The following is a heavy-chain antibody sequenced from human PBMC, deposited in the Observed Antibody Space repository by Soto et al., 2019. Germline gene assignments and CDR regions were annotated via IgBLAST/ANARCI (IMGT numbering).Heavy chain of an antibody. D-gene: IGHD3-3*01. CDR1: GGSISGSYYY. CDR2: VFYTGFT. J-gene: IGHJ6*02. Sequence: SETLSLTCAVSGGSISGSYYYWGWLRQSPGKGPEWIGSVFYTGFTSYNPSLESRVSVSVDTSKNQFSLKVSSVTAADTAVYYCASYYDFWSGYSQLFVDVWGQGTTVTVSS. CDR3: ASYYDFWSGYSQLFVDV. V-gene: IGHV4-39*07.